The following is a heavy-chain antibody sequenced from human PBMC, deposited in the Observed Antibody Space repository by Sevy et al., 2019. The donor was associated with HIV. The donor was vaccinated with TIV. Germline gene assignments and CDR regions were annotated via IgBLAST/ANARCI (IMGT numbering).Heavy chain of an antibody. Sequence: ASVKVSCKASGYTFTDYYIHWVRQAPGQGLEWMGWINPKSGGTNYAQKFHGRVTMTRDTSISTAYMELGRLRSDETAGYYCARVVEPAGIDPYYYGVDVWGPGATVTVSS. D-gene: IGHD2-2*02. CDR1: GYTFTDYY. CDR2: INPKSGGT. J-gene: IGHJ6*02. V-gene: IGHV1-2*02. CDR3: ARVVEPAGIDPYYYGVDV.